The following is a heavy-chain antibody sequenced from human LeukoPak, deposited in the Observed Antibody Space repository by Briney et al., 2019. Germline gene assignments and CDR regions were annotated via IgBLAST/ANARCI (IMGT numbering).Heavy chain of an antibody. J-gene: IGHJ4*02. CDR2: MLYDGSNK. Sequence: GGSLRLSCAASGFTFSSYGMHWVRQAPGKGLEWVAVMLYDGSNKYYADSVKGRFTISRDNSKNTLYLQMNSLRAEDTAVYYCANSYGDYFDYWGQGTLVTVSS. CDR1: GFTFSSYG. CDR3: ANSYGDYFDY. V-gene: IGHV3-30*18. D-gene: IGHD4-17*01.